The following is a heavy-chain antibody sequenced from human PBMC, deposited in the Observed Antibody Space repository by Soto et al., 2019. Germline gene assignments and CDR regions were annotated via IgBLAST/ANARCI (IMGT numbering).Heavy chain of an antibody. J-gene: IGHJ6*02. CDR2: IYYSGST. CDR3: ARAANVAAAGSGYYYYYGMDV. D-gene: IGHD6-13*01. V-gene: IGHV4-30-4*08. Sequence: SETLSLTCSVSGGSVSDKTYYWSWIRQPPGKGLEWIGYIYYSGSTYYNPSLKSRVTISVDTSKNQFSLKLSSVTAADTAVYYCARAANVAAAGSGYYYYYGMDVWGQGTTVTVSS. CDR1: GGSVSDKTYY.